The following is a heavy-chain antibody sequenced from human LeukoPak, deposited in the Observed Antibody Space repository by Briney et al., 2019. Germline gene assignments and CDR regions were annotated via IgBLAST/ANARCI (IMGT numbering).Heavy chain of an antibody. J-gene: IGHJ4*02. V-gene: IGHV3-21*01. CDR3: ARQQWLDGAYYFDY. CDR1: GFTFSGST. D-gene: IGHD6-19*01. Sequence: PGGSLGLSCAASGFTFSGSTMNWVRQAPGKGLEWVSFISTSSSYIYYADSVRGRFTISRDNAKNSLYLQMNSLRAEDTAVYYCARQQWLDGAYYFDYWGQGTLVTVSS. CDR2: ISTSSSYI.